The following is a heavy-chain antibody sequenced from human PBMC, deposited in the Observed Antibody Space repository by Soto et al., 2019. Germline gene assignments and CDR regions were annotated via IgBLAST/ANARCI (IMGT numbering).Heavy chain of an antibody. CDR2: INHSGST. Sequence: SETLSLSCAVYGGSFSGYYWSWIRQPPGKGLEWIGEINHSGSTNYNPSLKSRVTISVDTSKNQFSLKLSSVTAADTAVYYCARGGYYDSSGYPTLRYWGQGTLVTVSS. V-gene: IGHV4-34*01. J-gene: IGHJ4*02. D-gene: IGHD3-22*01. CDR1: GGSFSGYY. CDR3: ARGGYYDSSGYPTLRY.